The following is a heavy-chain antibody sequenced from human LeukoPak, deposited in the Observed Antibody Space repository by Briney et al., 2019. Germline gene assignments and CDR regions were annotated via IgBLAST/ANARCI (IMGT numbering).Heavy chain of an antibody. J-gene: IGHJ4*02. CDR3: AREDGSGSYYGKFDY. CDR1: GFTVSSNY. D-gene: IGHD3-10*01. Sequence: PGGSLRLSCAASGFTVSSNYMSWVRQAPGKGLEWVLDIYSGGSTYYAGSMKGRYTNSRHNSKNTLYLQMNSLIAEDTAVYYCAREDGSGSYYGKFDYWGQGTLVTVSS. V-gene: IGHV3-53*04. CDR2: IYSGGST.